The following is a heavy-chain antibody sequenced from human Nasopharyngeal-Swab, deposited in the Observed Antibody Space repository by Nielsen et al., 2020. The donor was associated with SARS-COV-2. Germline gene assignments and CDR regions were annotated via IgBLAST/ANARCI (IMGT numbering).Heavy chain of an antibody. CDR2: INTDASRT. V-gene: IGHV3-74*01. D-gene: IGHD3-16*01. Sequence: GGSLRLSCAASGFTLSNYWIHWVRQTPGKGLLWVSRINTDASRTSYADSVKGRFTISRDNAKNTVYRQMNILRGEDTAVYYCTRVDVHDAFDMWCQGTMVTVSS. CDR3: TRVDVHDAFDM. J-gene: IGHJ3*02. CDR1: GFTLSNYW.